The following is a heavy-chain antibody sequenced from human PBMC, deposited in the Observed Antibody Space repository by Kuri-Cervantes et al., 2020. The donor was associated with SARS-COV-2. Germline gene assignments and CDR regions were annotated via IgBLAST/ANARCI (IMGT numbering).Heavy chain of an antibody. J-gene: IGHJ2*01. V-gene: IGHV4-39*07. Sequence: GSLRLSCTVSGGSISSSSYYWGWIRQPPGKGLEWIGAIYFSGSTFYNPSLTSRVTISIDTSKNQFSLKLSSVTAADTALYYCARIFVPAAILADGWYFDLWGRGTLVTVSS. D-gene: IGHD2-2*02. CDR2: IYFSGST. CDR3: ARIFVPAAILADGWYFDL. CDR1: GGSISSSSYY.